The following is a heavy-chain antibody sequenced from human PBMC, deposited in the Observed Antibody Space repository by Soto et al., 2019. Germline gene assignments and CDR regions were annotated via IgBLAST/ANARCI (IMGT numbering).Heavy chain of an antibody. CDR3: ARSTGYGDSYFDY. V-gene: IGHV4-59*01. CDR2: MYYGGST. J-gene: IGHJ4*02. Sequence: SETLSLTCTVSGGSIRTYYWNWIRQPPGKGLEWIGYMYYGGSTNYNPSLKSRVTVSGDTSKNDFSLKLTSVTAADTAVYYCARSTGYGDSYFDYWGRGTLVTVS. CDR1: GGSIRTYY. D-gene: IGHD4-17*01.